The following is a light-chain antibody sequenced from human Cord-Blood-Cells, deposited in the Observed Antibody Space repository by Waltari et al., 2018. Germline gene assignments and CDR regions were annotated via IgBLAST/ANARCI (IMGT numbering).Light chain of an antibody. V-gene: IGLV3-27*01. J-gene: IGLJ3*02. CDR2: KDS. Sequence: SYELTQPSSVSVSPGQTARITCSGDVLAKKYARWFQQKPGQAPVLVIYKDSERPSGIAERFSGSRSGTTVTLTISGAQVEDEADYYCYSAADNNLGVFGGGTKLTVL. CDR1: VLAKKY. CDR3: YSAADNNLGV.